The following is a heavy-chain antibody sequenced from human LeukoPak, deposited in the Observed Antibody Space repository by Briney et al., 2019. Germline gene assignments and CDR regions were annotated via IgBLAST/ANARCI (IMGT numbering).Heavy chain of an antibody. D-gene: IGHD2-15*01. J-gene: IGHJ5*02. V-gene: IGHV3-21*05. CDR1: GFTFNSYT. Sequence: GGSLRLSCAASGFTFNSYTMNWVRQGPGKGLEWVSLISSSGSDMFYADSVRGRFTVSRDNGKNALFLQMTSLRVEDTGVYYCARERPLVGALDLWGQGTVVTVSS. CDR2: ISSSGSDM. CDR3: ARERPLVGALDL.